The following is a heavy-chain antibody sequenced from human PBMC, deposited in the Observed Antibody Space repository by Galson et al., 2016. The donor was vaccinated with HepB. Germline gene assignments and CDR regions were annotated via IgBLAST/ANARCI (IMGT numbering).Heavy chain of an antibody. Sequence: SLRLSCAASGFTFRTSWMSWVRQPPGKGPEWVANINPDGSQTYYVDSVKGRFNISKDNAKNSLYLRMNSRRADDTAVYYCASDPMRFAFDLWGQGTMVTVAS. CDR1: GFTFRTSW. CDR3: ASDPMRFAFDL. CDR2: INPDGSQT. V-gene: IGHV3-7*01. J-gene: IGHJ3*01.